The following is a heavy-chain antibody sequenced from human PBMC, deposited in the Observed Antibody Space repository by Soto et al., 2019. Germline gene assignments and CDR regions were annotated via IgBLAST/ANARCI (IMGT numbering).Heavy chain of an antibody. Sequence: PSETLSLTCAVSGGSISSSNWWSWVRQPPGKGLEWIGEIYHSGSTNYNPSLKGRVTISVDKSKNQFSLKLSSVTAADTAVYCCSGSNTDPIDYWGQGTLVTVSS. CDR2: IYHSGST. J-gene: IGHJ4*02. CDR1: GGSISSSNW. D-gene: IGHD3-22*01. V-gene: IGHV4-4*01. CDR3: SGSNTDPIDY.